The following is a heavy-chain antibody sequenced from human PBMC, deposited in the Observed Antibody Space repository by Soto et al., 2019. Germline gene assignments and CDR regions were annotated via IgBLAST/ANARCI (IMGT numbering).Heavy chain of an antibody. D-gene: IGHD2-8*01. V-gene: IGHV4-39*01. J-gene: IGHJ6*03. CDR2: IYYSGST. Sequence: QLQLQESGPGLVKPSETLSLTCTVSGGSISSSSYYWGWIRQPPGKGLEWIGSIYYSGSTYYNPSLKSRVTISVDTSKNQFSLKLSSVTAADTAVYYCARQGITKPYYYYYYMDVLVKGTTVTVSS. CDR3: ARQGITKPYYYYYYMDV. CDR1: GGSISSSSYY.